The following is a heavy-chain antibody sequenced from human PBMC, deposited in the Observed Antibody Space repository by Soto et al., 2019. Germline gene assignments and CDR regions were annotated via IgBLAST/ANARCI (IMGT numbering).Heavy chain of an antibody. CDR2: NSTYNGNT. V-gene: IGHV1-18*01. CDR3: AREGLPISYFDSGGYYPRDC. J-gene: IGHJ4*02. CDR1: GYTFTSYG. Sequence: QVQLVQSGAEVKKPGASVKVSCKASGYTFTSYGISWVRQAPGQGLEWMGWNSTYNGNTNYAQKLQGRVTLTKVISSVTAYIELRILRSYVTAVFYCAREGLPISYFDSGGYYPRDCWGQGTLVTVSS. D-gene: IGHD3-22*01.